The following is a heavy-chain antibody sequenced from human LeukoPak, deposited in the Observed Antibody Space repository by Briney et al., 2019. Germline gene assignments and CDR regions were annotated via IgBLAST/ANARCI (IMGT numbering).Heavy chain of an antibody. CDR2: INHSGST. J-gene: IGHJ4*02. D-gene: IGHD3-22*01. CDR3: ARLPYYYDSSGYYYFSFDY. V-gene: IGHV4-34*01. Sequence: SETLSLTCAVYGGSFSGYYWSWIRQPPGKGLEWIWEINHSGSTNYNPSLKSRVTISVDTSKNQFSLKLSSVTAADTAVYYCARLPYYYDSSGYYYFSFDYWGQGTLVTVSS. CDR1: GGSFSGYY.